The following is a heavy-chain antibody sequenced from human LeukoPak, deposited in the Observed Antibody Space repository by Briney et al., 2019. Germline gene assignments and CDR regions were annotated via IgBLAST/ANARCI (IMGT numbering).Heavy chain of an antibody. V-gene: IGHV4-34*01. J-gene: IGHJ4*02. CDR3: VEQLVRGADY. Sequence: PSETLSLTCAVHGGSVSGYYWSWIRQPPGKGLEWIGEINHSGSTNYNPSLKSRVTISVETSKNQFSLKPSSVPAAGTAVFDFVEQLVRGADYWGQGTLVTVSS. CDR1: GGSVSGYY. D-gene: IGHD6-13*01. CDR2: INHSGST.